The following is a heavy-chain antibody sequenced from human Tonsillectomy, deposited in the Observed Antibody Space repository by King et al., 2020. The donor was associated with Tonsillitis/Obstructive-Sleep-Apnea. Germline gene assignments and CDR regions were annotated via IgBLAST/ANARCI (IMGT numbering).Heavy chain of an antibody. D-gene: IGHD3-3*01. J-gene: IGHJ5*02. CDR3: AAVPLTTYYDFWSGYWGDLYWFDP. Sequence: QLVQSGPEVKKPGPSVKVSCKASGFTFTSSAMQWVRQARGQRLEWIGWIVVGSGNTNYAQKFQERVTITRDMSTSTAYMELSSLRSEDTAVYYCAAVPLTTYYDFWSGYWGDLYWFDPWGQGTLVTVSS. CDR2: IVVGSGNT. V-gene: IGHV1-58*02. CDR1: GFTFTSSA.